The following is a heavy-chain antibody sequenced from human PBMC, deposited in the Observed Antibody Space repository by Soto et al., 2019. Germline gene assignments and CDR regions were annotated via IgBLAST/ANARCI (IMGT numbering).Heavy chain of an antibody. CDR2: IYYSGST. D-gene: IGHD2-21*02. Sequence: SETLSLTCTVSGGSISSSSYYWGWIRQPPGKGLEWIGSIYYSGSTYYNPSLKSRVTISVDTSKNQFSLKLSSVTAADTAVYYCARQGHIVVVTAIFWYFDLWGRGTLVTVSS. CDR1: GGSISSSSYY. V-gene: IGHV4-39*01. J-gene: IGHJ2*01. CDR3: ARQGHIVVVTAIFWYFDL.